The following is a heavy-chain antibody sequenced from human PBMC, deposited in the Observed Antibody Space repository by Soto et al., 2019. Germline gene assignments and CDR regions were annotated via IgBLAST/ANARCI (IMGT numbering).Heavy chain of an antibody. CDR1: GGSISSGDYY. D-gene: IGHD3-9*01. Sequence: PSETLSLTCTVSGGSISSGDYYWSWIRQPPGKGLEWIGSIYYSGSTYYNPSLKSRVTISVDTSKNQFSLKLNSVTAADTAVYYCARHFSVDHFDYWSQGALVTVSS. J-gene: IGHJ4*02. V-gene: IGHV4-30-4*01. CDR2: IYYSGST. CDR3: ARHFSVDHFDY.